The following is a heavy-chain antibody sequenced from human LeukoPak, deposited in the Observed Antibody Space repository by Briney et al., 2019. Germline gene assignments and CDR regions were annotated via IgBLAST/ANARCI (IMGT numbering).Heavy chain of an antibody. J-gene: IGHJ5*02. D-gene: IGHD3-3*01. Sequence: PGRSLRLSCAASGFTFSSYAMHWVRQAPGKGLEWVAVISYDGSNKYYADSVKGRFTISRDNAKNSLYLQMNSLRAEDTAVYYCAGDGFTISPPPTSWGQGTLVTVSS. CDR1: GFTFSSYA. CDR3: AGDGFTISPPPTS. CDR2: ISYDGSNK. V-gene: IGHV3-30-3*01.